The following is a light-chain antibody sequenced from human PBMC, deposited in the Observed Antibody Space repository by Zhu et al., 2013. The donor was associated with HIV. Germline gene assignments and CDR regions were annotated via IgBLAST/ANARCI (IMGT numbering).Light chain of an antibody. CDR2: KAS. Sequence: DIQMTQSPSSVSASVGDRVTITCRASQGISSWLAWYQQKPGKAPKLLIYKASSLESGVPSRFSGSGSGTEFTLTISSLQADDLGTYYCQQYNSYYRTFGQGTKVEIK. CDR1: QGISSW. CDR3: QQYNSYYRT. J-gene: IGKJ1*01. V-gene: IGKV1-5*03.